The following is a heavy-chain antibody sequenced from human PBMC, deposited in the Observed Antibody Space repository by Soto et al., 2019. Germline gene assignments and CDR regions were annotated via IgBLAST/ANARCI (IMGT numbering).Heavy chain of an antibody. Sequence: QVQLVQSGAEAKKPGSSVKVSCKASGGTFSSYAISWVRQAPGQGLEWMGGIIPISDTTNYAQKFHGRVTISADETTRTAYLVLGSLRSEDTAVYYCARSQGSRTSLEIYYYYYYGMDVWGQGTTVTVSS. V-gene: IGHV1-69*01. CDR3: ARSQGSRTSLEIYYYYYYGMDV. D-gene: IGHD2-2*01. CDR1: GGTFSSYA. CDR2: IIPISDTT. J-gene: IGHJ6*02.